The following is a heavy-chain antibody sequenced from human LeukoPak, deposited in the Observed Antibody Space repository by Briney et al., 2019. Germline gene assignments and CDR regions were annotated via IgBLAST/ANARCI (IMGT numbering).Heavy chain of an antibody. V-gene: IGHV1-46*01. D-gene: IGHD1-26*01. CDR1: GYVYTSHW. CDR3: ARDHSRTEGGTSFWWFDP. CDR2: INPSGTTT. J-gene: IGHJ5*02. Sequence: ASVKVSCKASGYVYTSHWMPWVRQALGQGLEWMGVINPSGTTTVYAQKFQGRVTMTRDTSTSTDYLELRSLRSEDTATYYCARDHSRTEGGTSFWWFDPWGQGTLVIVSS.